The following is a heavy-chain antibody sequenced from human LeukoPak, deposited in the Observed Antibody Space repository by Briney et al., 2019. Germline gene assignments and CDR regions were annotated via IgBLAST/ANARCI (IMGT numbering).Heavy chain of an antibody. D-gene: IGHD2-21*02. J-gene: IGHJ4*02. CDR2: IYPGDSDT. V-gene: IGHV5-51*01. Sequence: ESLKISCKGSGYSFTNYWIGWVRQTPGKGLEWMGMIYPGDSDTRYSPSFQGQVTISADKSISTAYLQWSSLKASDTAMYYCARRAYCGGDCYLDYWGQGTLVTVSS. CDR3: ARRAYCGGDCYLDY. CDR1: GYSFTNYW.